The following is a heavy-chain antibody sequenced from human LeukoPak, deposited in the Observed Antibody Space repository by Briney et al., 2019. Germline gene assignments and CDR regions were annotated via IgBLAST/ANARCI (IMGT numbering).Heavy chain of an antibody. Sequence: SGPTLVNATQTLTLTCTFSGCPLSTRGVGLGWILQPPARALEGLALICWDGGKRFSPSLKSRLTITKETSQNQVVLTMTNMDPVETAAYYCAHSWAYSGYGRWGQGTLVTVSS. CDR3: AHSWAYSGYGR. J-gene: IGHJ4*02. CDR2: ICWDGGK. CDR1: GCPLSTRGVG. D-gene: IGHD5-12*01. V-gene: IGHV2-5*02.